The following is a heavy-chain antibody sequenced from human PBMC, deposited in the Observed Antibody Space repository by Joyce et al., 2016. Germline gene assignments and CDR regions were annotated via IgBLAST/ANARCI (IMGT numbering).Heavy chain of an antibody. D-gene: IGHD3-3*01. V-gene: IGHV4-59*02. Sequence: QVQLQESGPGLMKPSETLSLTCTVSGGSVSNSFWSWIRQPPGKGLGWIGHIYYSGNSASVNYNPSLKSRVTMSADTSKSQFSLRLSFVTAGDTAVYYCARQSGPTYNWFDPWGQGTLVTVSS. J-gene: IGHJ5*02. CDR2: IYYSGNSASV. CDR3: ARQSGPTYNWFDP. CDR1: GGSVSNSF.